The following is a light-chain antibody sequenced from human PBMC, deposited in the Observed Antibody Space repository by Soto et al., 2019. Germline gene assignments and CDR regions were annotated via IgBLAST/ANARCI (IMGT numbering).Light chain of an antibody. V-gene: IGLV2-14*03. CDR1: SSDIGAYNF. CDR2: DVN. J-gene: IGLJ2*01. Sequence: QSALTQPASVSGSPGQSITISCTGTSSDIGAYNFVSWYQQHPGKAPKLMLYDVNIRPSGVSNRFSGSKSGNTASRTISGLQAEDEADYYCTSCTTSTTMIFGGGTKLTV. CDR3: TSCTTSTTMI.